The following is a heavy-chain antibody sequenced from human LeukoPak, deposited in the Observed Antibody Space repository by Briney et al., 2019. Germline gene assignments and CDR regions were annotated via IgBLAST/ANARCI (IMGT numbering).Heavy chain of an antibody. D-gene: IGHD3-10*01. J-gene: IGHJ6*02. Sequence: SETLSLTCTVSGGSISSYYWSWIRQPPGKGLEWIGYIYYSGSTNYNPSLKSRVTISVDTSKNQFSLKLSSVTAAGTAVYYCARRERMVRGVTSYYGMDVWGQGTTVTVSS. CDR2: IYYSGST. V-gene: IGHV4-59*08. CDR3: ARRERMVRGVTSYYGMDV. CDR1: GGSISSYY.